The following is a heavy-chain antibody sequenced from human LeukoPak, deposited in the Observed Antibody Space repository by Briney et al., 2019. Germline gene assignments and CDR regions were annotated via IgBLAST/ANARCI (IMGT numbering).Heavy chain of an antibody. V-gene: IGHV3-23*01. CDR3: AEIPIVVVVAATGV. CDR1: GFTFSSYA. J-gene: IGHJ4*02. D-gene: IGHD2-15*01. CDR2: ISGSGGST. Sequence: PGGSLRLSCAASGFTFSSYAMSWVRQAPGKGLEWVSAISGSGGSTYYADSVKGRFTISRDNSKNTLYLQMNSLRAEDTAVYYCAEIPIVVVVAATGVWGQGTLVTVSS.